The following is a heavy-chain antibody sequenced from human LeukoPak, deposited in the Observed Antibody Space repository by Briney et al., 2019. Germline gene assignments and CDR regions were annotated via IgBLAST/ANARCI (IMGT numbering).Heavy chain of an antibody. V-gene: IGHV1-18*01. CDR2: ISAYNGNT. D-gene: IGHD5-18*01. CDR3: ARAPGYSYGQWVYHYYYYMDV. Sequence: ASVKVSCKASGYTFTSYGISWVRQAPGQGLEWMGWISAYNGNTNYAQKLQGRVTMTTDTSTSTAYMELRSLRSDDTAVYYCARAPGYSYGQWVYHYYYYMDVWGKGTTVTVSS. J-gene: IGHJ6*03. CDR1: GYTFTSYG.